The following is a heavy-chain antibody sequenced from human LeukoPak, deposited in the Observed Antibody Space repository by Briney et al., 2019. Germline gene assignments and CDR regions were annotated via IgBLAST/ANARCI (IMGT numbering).Heavy chain of an antibody. CDR1: GGSISSYY. CDR2: IYYSGNA. J-gene: IGHJ4*02. D-gene: IGHD3-22*01. Sequence: KSSETLSLTCTVSGGSISSYYWSWIRQPPGKGLEWIGTIYYSGNAYYNPSLKSRLTISVDTSKNQFSLKLRSVTAADTALYYCASTSPKYYYESSGYSSLFDNWGQGTLVTVSS. CDR3: ASTSPKYYYESSGYSSLFDN. V-gene: IGHV4-39*07.